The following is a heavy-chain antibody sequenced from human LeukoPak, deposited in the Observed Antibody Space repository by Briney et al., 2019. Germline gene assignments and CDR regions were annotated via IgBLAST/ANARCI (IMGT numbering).Heavy chain of an antibody. Sequence: SVKVSCKASGGTFSSYAISWVRQAPGQGLEWMGRIIPILGIANYAQKFQGRVTITADDSTSTAYMELANLTSEDTAVYYCARGRGTGVDYYYYMDVWGKGTTVTVSS. D-gene: IGHD7-27*01. CDR1: GGTFSSYA. CDR2: IIPILGIA. J-gene: IGHJ6*03. CDR3: ARGRGTGVDYYYYMDV. V-gene: IGHV1-69*04.